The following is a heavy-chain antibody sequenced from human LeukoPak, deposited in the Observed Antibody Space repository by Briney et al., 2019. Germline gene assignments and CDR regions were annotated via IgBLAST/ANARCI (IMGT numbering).Heavy chain of an antibody. CDR2: INHSGST. D-gene: IGHD3-10*01. V-gene: IGHV4-34*01. CDR3: ARGRGGSYFDY. J-gene: IGHJ4*02. Sequence: SETLSLTCAVYGGSFSGYYWSWIRQPPGKGLEWIGEINHSGSTNYNPSLKSRVTISVDTSKNQFSLKLSSVTAADTAVYYCARGRGGSYFDYWGQGTLVTVSS. CDR1: GGSFSGYY.